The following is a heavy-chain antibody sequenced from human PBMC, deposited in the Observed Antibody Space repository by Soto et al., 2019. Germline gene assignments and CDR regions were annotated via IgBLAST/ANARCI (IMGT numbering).Heavy chain of an antibody. Sequence: EVQLVQSGAEVKKPGESLKISCKGSGYSFTSYWIGWVRQMPGKGLEWMGIIYPGDSDTRYSPSFQGQVTISADKSISTAYLQWSSLKASDTAMYYCARLSNYYDSSGYPLGYFDLWGRGTLVTVSS. CDR3: ARLSNYYDSSGYPLGYFDL. CDR1: GYSFTSYW. J-gene: IGHJ2*01. V-gene: IGHV5-51*01. CDR2: IYPGDSDT. D-gene: IGHD3-22*01.